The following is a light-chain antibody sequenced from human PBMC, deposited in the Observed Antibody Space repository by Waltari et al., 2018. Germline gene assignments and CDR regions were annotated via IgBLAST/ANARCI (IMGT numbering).Light chain of an antibody. CDR3: QQYYLPPWT. CDR1: QSVLLNSNNQTY. CDR2: WAS. V-gene: IGKV4-1*01. J-gene: IGKJ1*01. Sequence: DIVMTQSPDSLAVSLGERATINCKCSQSVLLNSNNQTYVAWYQKRPGQPPKLLIYWASIRESGVPDRFSGSGSGTDFSLTISSLQAEDVAVYYCQQYYLPPWTFGPGTKVEIK.